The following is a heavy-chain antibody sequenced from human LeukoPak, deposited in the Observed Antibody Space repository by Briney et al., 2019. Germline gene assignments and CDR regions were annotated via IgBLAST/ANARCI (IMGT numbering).Heavy chain of an antibody. CDR2: IYYSGST. CDR1: GGSISSYY. D-gene: IGHD6-6*01. CDR3: ARGDSSSSRRSDAFDI. J-gene: IGHJ3*02. Sequence: SETLSLTCTVSGGSISSYYWSWIRQPPGKGLEWIGYIYYSGSTNYNPSLKSRVTISVDTSKNQFSLKLSSVTAADTAVYYCARGDSSSSRRSDAFDIWGQGTMVTVSS. V-gene: IGHV4-59*08.